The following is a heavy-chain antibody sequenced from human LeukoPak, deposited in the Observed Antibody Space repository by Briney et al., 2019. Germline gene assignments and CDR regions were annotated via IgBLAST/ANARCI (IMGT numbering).Heavy chain of an antibody. CDR2: IYYSGST. CDR1: GGSISSGDYY. V-gene: IGHV4-30-4*01. D-gene: IGHD5-18*01. J-gene: IGHJ4*02. Sequence: SQTLSLTCTVSGGSISSGDYYWSWIRQPPGKGLEWIGYIYYSGSTYYNPSLKSRVTISVDTSKNQFSLKLSSVTAADTAVYYCAREPVDTAMAPTGYWGQGTLVTASS. CDR3: AREPVDTAMAPTGY.